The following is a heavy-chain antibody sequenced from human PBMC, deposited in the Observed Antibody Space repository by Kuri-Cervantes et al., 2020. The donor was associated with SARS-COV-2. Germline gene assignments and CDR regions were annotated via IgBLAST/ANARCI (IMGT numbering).Heavy chain of an antibody. CDR3: ARHARITGIGFDY. J-gene: IGHJ4*02. CDR2: IYYSGST. V-gene: IGHV4-39*01. Sequence: GSLRLSCTVFGGSISSSSYYWCWIRQPPGKGLEWIGSIYYSGSTYYNPSLKSRVTIYVDTSKNQFSLKLSSVTAADTAVYYCARHARITGIGFDYWGQGTLVTVSS. D-gene: IGHD1-20*01. CDR1: GGSISSSSYY.